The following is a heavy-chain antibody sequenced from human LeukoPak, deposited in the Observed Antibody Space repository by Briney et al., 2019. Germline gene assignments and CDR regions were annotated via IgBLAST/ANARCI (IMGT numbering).Heavy chain of an antibody. CDR1: GGTFSSYA. D-gene: IGHD5-24*01. CDR2: IIPIFGTA. CDR3: ARGDGYNARYYYYMDV. V-gene: IGHV1-69*05. Sequence: ASVKVSCKASGGTFSSYAISWVRQAPGQGLEWMGGIIPIFGTANYAQKFQGRVTITTDESTSTAYMELSSLRSEDTAVYYCARGDGYNARYYYYMDVWGKGTTVTVSS. J-gene: IGHJ6*03.